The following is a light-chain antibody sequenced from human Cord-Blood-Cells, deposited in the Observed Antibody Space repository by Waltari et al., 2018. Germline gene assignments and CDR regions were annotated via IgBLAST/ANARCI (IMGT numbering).Light chain of an antibody. J-gene: IGKJ1*01. Sequence: EIVLTQSPGTQALSPGERATLPCRASQSVSSSYLAWYQQKPGQTPRLLIYGASSRATGIPDRFSGSGSGTDFTLTISRLEPEDFAVYYCQQYGSSPPTFGQGTKVEIK. V-gene: IGKV3-20*01. CDR3: QQYGSSPPT. CDR2: GAS. CDR1: QSVSSSY.